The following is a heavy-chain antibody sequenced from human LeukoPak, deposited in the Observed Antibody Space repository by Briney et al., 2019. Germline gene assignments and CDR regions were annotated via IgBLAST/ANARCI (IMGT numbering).Heavy chain of an antibody. J-gene: IGHJ6*02. D-gene: IGHD6-13*01. Sequence: SETLSLTCAVYGGSFSGYYWSWIRQPPGKGLEWIGEINHSGSTNYNPSLKSRVTISVGTSKNQFSLKLSSVTAADTAVYYCARGNSSSWYVYYYYGMDVWGQGTTVTVSS. CDR1: GGSFSGYY. V-gene: IGHV4-34*01. CDR3: ARGNSSSWYVYYYYGMDV. CDR2: INHSGST.